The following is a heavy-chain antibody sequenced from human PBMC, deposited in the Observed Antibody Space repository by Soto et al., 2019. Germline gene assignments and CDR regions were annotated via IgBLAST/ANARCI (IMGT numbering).Heavy chain of an antibody. CDR1: GFTFSSYG. V-gene: IGHV3-30*03. CDR3: TTLIGYCTSTNSPPYYCSMDV. D-gene: IGHD2-2*01. Sequence: QVQLVESGGGVVQPGRSLRLSCAASGFTFSSYGMHWVRQAPGKGLEWVAVISYEGSNKYYADSVKGRFTISRGNSKNTLYLQMNSLRAEDTAVYYCTTLIGYCTSTNSPPYYCSMDVRGKGTTVTFSA. CDR2: ISYEGSNK. J-gene: IGHJ6*04.